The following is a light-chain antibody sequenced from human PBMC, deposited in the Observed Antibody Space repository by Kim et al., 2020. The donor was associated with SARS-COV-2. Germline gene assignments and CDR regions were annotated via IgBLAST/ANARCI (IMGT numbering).Light chain of an antibody. Sequence: QRVTIAGTGRSSKIGANYDVQWYQHLPGTVPKLLIFATDSRPPGIPDRFTGYKSGTSATLAITGLQVEDEADYYCQSYDRSLSGPVFGGGTQLTVL. CDR2: ATD. CDR3: QSYDRSLSGPV. V-gene: IGLV1-40*01. J-gene: IGLJ3*02. CDR1: SSKIGANYD.